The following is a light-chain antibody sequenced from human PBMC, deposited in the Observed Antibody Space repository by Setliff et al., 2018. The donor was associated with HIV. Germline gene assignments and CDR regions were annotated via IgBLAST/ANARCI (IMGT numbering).Light chain of an antibody. V-gene: IGLV2-14*03. CDR3: SSFTTTNTPSV. CDR2: DIV. CDR1: SSDIGTYNY. J-gene: IGLJ1*01. Sequence: QSALAQPASVSGSPGQSIAISCTGASSDIGTYNYVSWYQQHPGKAPKLIIYDIVNRPSGVSDRFSGPKSGNTASLTISGLQTEDEADYYCSSFTTTNTPSVFGTGTKVTVL.